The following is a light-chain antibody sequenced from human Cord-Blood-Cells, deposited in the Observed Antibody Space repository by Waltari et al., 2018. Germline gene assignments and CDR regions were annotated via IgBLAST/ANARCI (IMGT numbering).Light chain of an antibody. CDR2: SNN. J-gene: IGLJ2*01. CDR3: AAWDDSLNGVV. CDR1: SSNIGSNT. V-gene: IGLV1-44*01. Sequence: QSVLTQPPSASGTPGQRAPISCSGSSSNIGSNTLTWYQQLPGTAPKLLIYSNNQRPSGVPDRFSGSKSGTSASLAISGLQSEDEADYYCAAWDDSLNGVVFGGGTKLTVL.